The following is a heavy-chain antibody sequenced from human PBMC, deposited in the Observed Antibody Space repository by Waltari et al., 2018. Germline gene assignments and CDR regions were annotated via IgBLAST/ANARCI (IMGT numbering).Heavy chain of an antibody. V-gene: IGHV3-74*01. CDR3: ARGGVTGAMDV. CDR2: IKNDGIST. D-gene: IGHD3-10*01. Sequence: EVQLVESGGGLLQPGGSLGLSCADSGFTLSIYWTHWVRQAPGKGLAGVSRIKNDGISTSYADSVKGRFTISRDHATNTLYLQMNSLRDEDTAVYYCARGGVTGAMDVWGQGTTVTVSS. CDR1: GFTLSIYW. J-gene: IGHJ6*02.